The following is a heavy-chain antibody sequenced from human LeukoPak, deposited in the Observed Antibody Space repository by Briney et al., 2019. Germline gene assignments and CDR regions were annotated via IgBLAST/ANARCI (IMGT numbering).Heavy chain of an antibody. CDR1: GGSISSSSYY. D-gene: IGHD4-17*01. CDR2: IYYSGST. Sequence: PSETLSLTCTVSGGSISSSSYYWGWIRQPPGKGLEWIGYIYYSGSTYYNPSLKSRVTISVDTSKNQFSLKLSSVTAADTAVYYCARGGHDYGDYVRGPEDLWGRGTLVTVSS. CDR3: ARGGHDYGDYVRGPEDL. V-gene: IGHV4-30-4*08. J-gene: IGHJ2*01.